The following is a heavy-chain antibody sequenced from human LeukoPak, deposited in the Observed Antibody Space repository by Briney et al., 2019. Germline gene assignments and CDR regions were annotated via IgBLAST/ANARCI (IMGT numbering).Heavy chain of an antibody. Sequence: SETLSLTCTVSGGSISSYYWSWIRQPPGKGLEWIGYIYYSGSTNYNPSLKSRVTISVDTSKNQFSLKLSSVTAADTAVYYCARGKGYDLSVGSYYYMDVWGKGTTVTVSS. CDR3: ARGKGYDLSVGSYYYMDV. CDR2: IYYSGST. D-gene: IGHD3-3*01. CDR1: GGSISSYY. V-gene: IGHV4-59*01. J-gene: IGHJ6*03.